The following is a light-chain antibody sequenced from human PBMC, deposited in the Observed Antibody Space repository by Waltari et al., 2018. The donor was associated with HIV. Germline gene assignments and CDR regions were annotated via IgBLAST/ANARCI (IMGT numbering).Light chain of an antibody. J-gene: IGLJ2*01. Sequence: SYALAQPPSVSVSPGQTAIISCSGDELGNKDASWYQQKPGQSPVLVIFQSKRRPSGIPERFSGPDSGNPATLTIRGAQAVDEADYYCQAVDSNTAVFGGGTKLTVL. V-gene: IGLV3-1*01. CDR3: QAVDSNTAV. CDR1: ELGNKD. CDR2: QSK.